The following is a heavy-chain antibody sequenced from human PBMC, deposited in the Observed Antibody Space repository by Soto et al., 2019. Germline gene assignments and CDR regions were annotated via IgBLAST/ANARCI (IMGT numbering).Heavy chain of an antibody. V-gene: IGHV1-2*04. CDR1: GYTFTGYY. D-gene: IGHD3-9*01. J-gene: IGHJ6*02. CDR3: ARERYDILTGYYMTRVVYYYGMDV. Sequence: ASVKVSCKASGYTFTGYYMHWVRQAPGQGLEWMGWINPNSGGTNYAQKFQGWVTMTRDTSISTAYMELSRLRSDDTAVYYCARERYDILTGYYMTRVVYYYGMDVWGQGTTVTVSS. CDR2: INPNSGGT.